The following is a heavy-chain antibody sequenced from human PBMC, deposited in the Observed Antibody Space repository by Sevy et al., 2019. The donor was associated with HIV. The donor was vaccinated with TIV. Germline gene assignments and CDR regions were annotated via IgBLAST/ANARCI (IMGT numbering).Heavy chain of an antibody. V-gene: IGHV3-21*01. CDR3: ARVKAYCSGGSCYSTMGADV. CDR2: ISSSSNYI. CDR1: GFTFSTYS. J-gene: IGHJ6*02. D-gene: IGHD2-15*01. Sequence: GGSLRLSCAVSGFTFSTYSMTWVRRAPGKGLEWISSISSSSNYIYYPDSVKGRFTISRDNAKNSLYLQMNSLRAEDTAVYYCARVKAYCSGGSCYSTMGADVWGQGTTVTVSS.